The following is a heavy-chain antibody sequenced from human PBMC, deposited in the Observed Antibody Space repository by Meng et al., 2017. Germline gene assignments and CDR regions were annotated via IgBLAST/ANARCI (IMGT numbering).Heavy chain of an antibody. CDR2: INTNTGNP. J-gene: IGHJ4*02. CDR1: RYHFPSYA. V-gene: IGHV7-4-1*02. Sequence: LVRFGSELKKPGSSWKVYCKASRYHFPSYAMNWVRQAHGQGLEWMGWINTNTGNPTYAQGFTGRFVFSLDTSVSTAYLQISSLKAEDTAVYYCAREGRVDFDYWGQGTLVTVSS. CDR3: AREGRVDFDY. D-gene: IGHD1-26*01.